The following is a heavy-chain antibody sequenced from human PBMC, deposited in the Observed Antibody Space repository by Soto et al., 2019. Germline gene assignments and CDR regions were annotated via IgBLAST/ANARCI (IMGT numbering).Heavy chain of an antibody. CDR1: GSFNRSYC. J-gene: IGHJ4*02. Sequence: SETLSKTCTVSGSFNRSYCRSWIRQPPGKGLEWIGYIYYSGSTNYNPSLKSRVTISVDTSKNQFSLKLSSVTAADTAVYYCAGFWSGYVYWGQGTLVTVSS. CDR2: IYYSGST. D-gene: IGHD3-3*01. CDR3: AGFWSGYVY. V-gene: IGHV4-59*08.